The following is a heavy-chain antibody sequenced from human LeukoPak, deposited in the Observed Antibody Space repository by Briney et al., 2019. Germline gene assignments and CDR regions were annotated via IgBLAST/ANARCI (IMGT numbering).Heavy chain of an antibody. CDR1: GGTLSGDA. V-gene: IGHV1-69*01. D-gene: IGHD1-26*01. J-gene: IGHJ6*03. CDR2: IIPIIGTA. Sequence: SLKPSSTASGGTLSGDAISWVPQAPGQRVECSGGIIPIIGTANHAQTFQGRVTITADESASTAYMELSSLRSEDTAVYYCARFSGWDYYYYYMDVWGKGTTVTVSS. CDR3: ARFSGWDYYYYYMDV.